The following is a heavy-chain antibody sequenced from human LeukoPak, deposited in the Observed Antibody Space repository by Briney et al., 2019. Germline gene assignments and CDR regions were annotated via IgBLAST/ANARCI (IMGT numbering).Heavy chain of an antibody. Sequence: GGSLRLSCAASGFTFSKMNWVRQAPGKGLEWVSYVSSSSSTIYYADSVKGRFTISRDNAKNSLYLQMNTLRAEDTAVYYCARDRHKYNYDSGGYPPYWGQGTLVTVSS. J-gene: IGHJ4*02. CDR2: VSSSSSTI. V-gene: IGHV3-48*01. CDR3: ARDRHKYNYDSGGYPPY. CDR1: GFTFSK. D-gene: IGHD3-22*01.